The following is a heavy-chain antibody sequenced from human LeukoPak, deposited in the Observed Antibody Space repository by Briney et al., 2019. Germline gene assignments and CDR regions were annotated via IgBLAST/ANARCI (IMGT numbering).Heavy chain of an antibody. V-gene: IGHV1-46*01. D-gene: IGHD1-26*01. CDR2: INPSGGST. J-gene: IGHJ3*02. Sequence: ASVKVSCKASGYTFTSYYMHWVRQAPGQGLEWMGIINPSGGSTSYAQKFQGRVIMTRDTSTSTVYMELSSLRSEDTAVYYCARDKVRWELPFVYAFDIWGQGTMVTVSS. CDR1: GYTFTSYY. CDR3: ARDKVRWELPFVYAFDI.